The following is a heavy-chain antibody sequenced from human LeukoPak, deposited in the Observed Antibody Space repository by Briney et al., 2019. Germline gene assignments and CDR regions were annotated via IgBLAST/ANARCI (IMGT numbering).Heavy chain of an antibody. V-gene: IGHV3-7*01. J-gene: IGHJ3*02. Sequence: GGSLRLSCAASGFTFSSHWMSWVRQAPGKGLEWVANIKKDGSEKYYVDAVKGRFTISRDNAKTSLYLQMNSLRAEETAVYYCATSGTGRYFAGAFDIWGQGTMVTVSS. D-gene: IGHD3-9*01. CDR2: IKKDGSEK. CDR1: GFTFSSHW. CDR3: ATSGTGRYFAGAFDI.